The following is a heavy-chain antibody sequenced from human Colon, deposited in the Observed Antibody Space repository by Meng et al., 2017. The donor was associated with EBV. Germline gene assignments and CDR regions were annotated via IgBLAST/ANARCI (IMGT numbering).Heavy chain of an antibody. V-gene: IGHV4-4*02. CDR2: IYYGGST. CDR1: GTSITSSNW. CDR3: ASLYGDFAF. D-gene: IGHD4-17*01. J-gene: IGHJ4*02. Sequence: QVELQGSGPRLVKPSGTLSLTCAVSGTSITSSNWWSWVRQPPGKGLEWIGEIYYGGSTNYNPSLKSRVTISLDESKNQFSLRLASMTAADTAVYYCASLYGDFAFWGQGTLVTVSS.